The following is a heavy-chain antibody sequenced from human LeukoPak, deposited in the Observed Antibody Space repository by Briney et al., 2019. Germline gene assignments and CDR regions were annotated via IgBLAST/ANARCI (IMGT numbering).Heavy chain of an antibody. J-gene: IGHJ3*02. D-gene: IGHD3-3*01. CDR1: GGSFSGYY. CDR2: INHSGST. CDR3: ARIFVAKDAFDI. V-gene: IGHV4-34*01. Sequence: SETLSLTCAVYGGSFSGYYWSWIRQPPGKGLEWIGEINHSGSTNYNPSLKSRVTISVDTSKNQFSLKLSSVTAADTAVYYCARIFVAKDAFDIWGQGTMVTVSS.